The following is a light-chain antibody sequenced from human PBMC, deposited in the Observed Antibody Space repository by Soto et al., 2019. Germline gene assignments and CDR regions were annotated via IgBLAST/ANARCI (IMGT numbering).Light chain of an antibody. J-gene: IGKJ1*01. V-gene: IGKV1-5*01. CDR3: QQYNSYSPTWT. CDR1: QSVSSW. CDR2: DAS. Sequence: DIQMTQSPSTLSASVGDRVTITWRASQSVSSWLAWYQQKPGKAPKLLIYDASSLESGVPSRLSGSGSGTEFTLTISSLQPDDFATYYCQQYNSYSPTWTFGQGTKV.